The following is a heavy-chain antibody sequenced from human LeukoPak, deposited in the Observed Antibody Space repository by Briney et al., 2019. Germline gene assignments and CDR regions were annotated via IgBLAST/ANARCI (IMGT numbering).Heavy chain of an antibody. Sequence: GGSLRLSCAASGFTFSNYWMHWVRQAPGKGLVWVSCINSDGINTSYADSVKGRFTISRDMSKNTMYLQMKSLRAEDTAVYYCAKDFVVVPGNVNYFDYWGQRTLVTVSS. J-gene: IGHJ4*02. CDR2: INSDGINT. CDR3: AKDFVVVPGNVNYFDY. CDR1: GFTFSNYW. V-gene: IGHV3-74*01. D-gene: IGHD2-21*02.